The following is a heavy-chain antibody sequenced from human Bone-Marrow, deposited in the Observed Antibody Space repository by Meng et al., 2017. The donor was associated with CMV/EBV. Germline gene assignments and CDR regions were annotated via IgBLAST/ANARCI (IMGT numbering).Heavy chain of an antibody. Sequence: CKPSGGTFSSYAISWVRQAPGQGLEWMGGIIPIFGTANYAQKFQGRVTITADKSTSTAYMELSSLRSEDTAVYYCASGSYFYGFDYWGQGTLVTVSS. CDR3: ASGSYFYGFDY. J-gene: IGHJ4*02. D-gene: IGHD1-26*01. CDR2: IIPIFGTA. V-gene: IGHV1-69*06. CDR1: GGTFSSYA.